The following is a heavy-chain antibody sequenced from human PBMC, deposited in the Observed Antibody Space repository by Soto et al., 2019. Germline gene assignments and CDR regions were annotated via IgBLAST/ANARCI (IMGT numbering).Heavy chain of an antibody. Sequence: LRLSCAASGFNVSTNYMTWVRQAPGKGLEWVSVIYSGGTTYYADSVKGRFIISRDNFKNTLYLQMNNLRAEDTALYYCARGSGSLYYFHYWGQGTLVTVSS. CDR2: IYSGGTT. D-gene: IGHD1-26*01. CDR1: GFNVSTNY. CDR3: ARGSGSLYYFHY. V-gene: IGHV3-53*01. J-gene: IGHJ4*02.